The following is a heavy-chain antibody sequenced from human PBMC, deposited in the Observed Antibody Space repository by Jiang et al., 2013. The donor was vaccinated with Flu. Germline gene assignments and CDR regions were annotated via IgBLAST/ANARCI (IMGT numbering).Heavy chain of an antibody. V-gene: IGHV3-30*18. CDR1: GFTFSSYG. D-gene: IGHD3-22*01. J-gene: IGHJ4*02. Sequence: SGGGVVQPGRSLRLSCAASGFTFSSYGMHWVRQAPGKGLEWVAVIWYDGSNKYYADSVKGRFTISRDNSKNTLYLQMNSLRAEDTAVYYCAKMGYYYYDSSGYYYFDYWGQGTLVTVSS. CDR2: IWYDGSNK. CDR3: AKMGYYYYDSSGYYYFDY.